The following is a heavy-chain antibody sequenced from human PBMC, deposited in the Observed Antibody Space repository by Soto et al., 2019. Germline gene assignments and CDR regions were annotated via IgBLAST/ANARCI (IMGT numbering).Heavy chain of an antibody. J-gene: IGHJ6*02. CDR3: ARFLAAAGTPGAYYYYGMDV. Sequence: ASVKVSCKASGYTFTSYGISWVQQAPGQGLEWMGWISAYNGNTNYAQKLQGRVTMTTDTSTSTAYMELRSLRSDDTAVYYCARFLAAAGTPGAYYYYGMDVWGQGXTVTVSS. CDR2: ISAYNGNT. D-gene: IGHD6-13*01. CDR1: GYTFTSYG. V-gene: IGHV1-18*04.